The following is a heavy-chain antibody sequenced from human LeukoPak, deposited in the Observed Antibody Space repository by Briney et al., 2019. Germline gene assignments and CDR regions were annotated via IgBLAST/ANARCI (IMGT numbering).Heavy chain of an antibody. V-gene: IGHV4-4*09. Sequence: SETLSLTCTVSGGSISSYYWSWIRQPPGKGLDRIGYIYTSGSTNYNPSLKSRVTISVDTSKNQFSLKLSSVTAADTAVYYCARLSHDYSNYYWFDPWGQGTLVTVSS. D-gene: IGHD4-11*01. CDR3: ARLSHDYSNYYWFDP. J-gene: IGHJ5*02. CDR2: IYTSGST. CDR1: GGSISSYY.